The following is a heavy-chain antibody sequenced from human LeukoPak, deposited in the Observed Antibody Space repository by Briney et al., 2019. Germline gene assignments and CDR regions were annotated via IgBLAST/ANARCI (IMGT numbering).Heavy chain of an antibody. CDR2: ISSSSSYI. CDR3: ARDWNYYDSSGYYYPNWFDP. D-gene: IGHD3-22*01. J-gene: IGHJ5*02. CDR1: GFTFSSYS. Sequence: GGSLRLSCAASGFTFSSYSMNWVRQAPGKGLEWVSSISSSSSYIYYADSVKGRFTISRDNAKNSLYLQMNSLRAEDTAVYYCARDWNYYDSSGYYYPNWFDPWGQGTLVTVSS. V-gene: IGHV3-21*01.